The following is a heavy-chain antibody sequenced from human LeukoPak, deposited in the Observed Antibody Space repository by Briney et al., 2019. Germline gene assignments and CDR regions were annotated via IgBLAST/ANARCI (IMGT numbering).Heavy chain of an antibody. J-gene: IGHJ4*02. CDR3: TKYGDRDYSFVR. Sequence: PGGSLRLSCAASGFTFSSYEMNWVRHAPGKGLGWVSYISSSGSTIYYADSVKGRFTISRDNAKNTLYLQMNSLRVEDTAIYYCTKYGDRDYSFVRWGQGTLVTVSS. CDR2: ISSSGSTI. D-gene: IGHD2-21*02. V-gene: IGHV3-48*03. CDR1: GFTFSSYE.